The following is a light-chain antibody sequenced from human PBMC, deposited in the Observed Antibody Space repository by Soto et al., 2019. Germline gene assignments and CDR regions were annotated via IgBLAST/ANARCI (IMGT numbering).Light chain of an antibody. CDR2: EGS. CDR1: SSDVGSYNL. Sequence: QSALTQPASVCGSPGQSITISCTGTSSDVGSYNLVSWYQQHPGKAPKLMIYEGSKRPSGVSNRLSGSKSGNTASLTISGLQAEDEADYYCCSYAGSSTDVFGTGTKAPS. CDR3: CSYAGSSTDV. J-gene: IGLJ1*01. V-gene: IGLV2-23*01.